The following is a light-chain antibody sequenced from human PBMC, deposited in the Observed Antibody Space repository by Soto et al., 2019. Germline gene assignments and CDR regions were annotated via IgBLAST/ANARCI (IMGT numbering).Light chain of an antibody. V-gene: IGKV3-20*01. Sequence: IVLTQSPGTLSLSPGERATLSCRTSQSVSSGFLVWYQQKPGQAPRLLIYAASNRATGIPDRFSGGGSGTDFTLTISRLEPEDFAVYYCQHFDSSSFTFGGGTKVEIK. J-gene: IGKJ4*01. CDR3: QHFDSSSFT. CDR1: QSVSSGF. CDR2: AAS.